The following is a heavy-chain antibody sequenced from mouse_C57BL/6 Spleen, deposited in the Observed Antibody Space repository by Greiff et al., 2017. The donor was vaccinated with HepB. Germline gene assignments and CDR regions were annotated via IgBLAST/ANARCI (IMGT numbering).Heavy chain of an antibody. CDR3: ARDYGYDVDFDY. CDR2: IYPGDGDT. D-gene: IGHD2-2*01. V-gene: IGHV1-82*01. J-gene: IGHJ2*01. Sequence: VQLQQSGPELVKPGASVKISCKASGYAFSSSWMNWVKQRPGKGLEWIGRIYPGDGDTNYNGKFKGKATLTADKSSSTAYMQLSSLTSEDSAVYFCARDYGYDVDFDYWGQGTTLTVSS. CDR1: GYAFSSSW.